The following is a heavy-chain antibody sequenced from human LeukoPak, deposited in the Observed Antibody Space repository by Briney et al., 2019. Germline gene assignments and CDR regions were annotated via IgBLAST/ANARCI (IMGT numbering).Heavy chain of an antibody. D-gene: IGHD5-18*01. J-gene: IGHJ4*02. CDR2: INHSGST. CDR3: ARGGARRYSYSPFDY. CDR1: GGSISSSSYY. V-gene: IGHV4-39*07. Sequence: SETLSLTCTVSGGSISSSSYYWSWIRQPPGKGLEWIGEINHSGSTNYNPSLKSRVTISVDTSKNQFSLKLSSVTAADTAVYYCARGGARRYSYSPFDYWGQGTLVTVSS.